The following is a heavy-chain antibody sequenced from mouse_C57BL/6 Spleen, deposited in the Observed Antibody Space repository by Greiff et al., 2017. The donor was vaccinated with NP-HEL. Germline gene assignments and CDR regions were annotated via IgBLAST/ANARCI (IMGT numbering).Heavy chain of an antibody. D-gene: IGHD2-3*01. CDR2: INPSNGGT. Sequence: QVQLQQPGTELVKPGASVKLSCKASGYTFTSYWMHWVKQRPGQGLEWIGNINPSNGGTNYNEKVKSKATLTVDKSSSTAYMQLSSLTSEDSAVYYCARGEWLLPYFDYWGQGTTLTVSS. J-gene: IGHJ2*01. V-gene: IGHV1-53*01. CDR1: GYTFTSYW. CDR3: ARGEWLLPYFDY.